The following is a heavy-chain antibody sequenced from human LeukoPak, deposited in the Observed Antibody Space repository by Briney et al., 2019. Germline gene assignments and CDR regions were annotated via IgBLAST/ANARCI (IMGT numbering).Heavy chain of an antibody. CDR2: ISGSGVST. Sequence: PGGSLRLSCAASGFTFNTYDMSWVRQAPGKGLEWVSVISGSGVSTYYADSVKGRFTNSRDSSKNTLYLQMNSLRAEDTAVYYCAKAMAASGSLPEHWGQGTLVTVSS. J-gene: IGHJ1*01. CDR1: GFTFNTYD. CDR3: AKAMAASGSLPEH. D-gene: IGHD2-15*01. V-gene: IGHV3-23*01.